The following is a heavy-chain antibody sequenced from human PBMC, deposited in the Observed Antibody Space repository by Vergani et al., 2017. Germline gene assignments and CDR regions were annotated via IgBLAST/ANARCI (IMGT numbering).Heavy chain of an antibody. CDR1: GGSVSSGSYY. J-gene: IGHJ4*02. D-gene: IGHD6-6*01. Sequence: QVQLQESGPGLVKPSETLSLTCTVSGGSVSSGSYYWSLIRQPPGKGLAWIGYIYYSGSTNYNPSLKSRVTISVDTSKNQFSLKLSSVTAADTAVYYCASFIAARRSCYFDYWGQGTLVTVSS. CDR2: IYYSGST. V-gene: IGHV4-61*01. CDR3: ASFIAARRSCYFDY.